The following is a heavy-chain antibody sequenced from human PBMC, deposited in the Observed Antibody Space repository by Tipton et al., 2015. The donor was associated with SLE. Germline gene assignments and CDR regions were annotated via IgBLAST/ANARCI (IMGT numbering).Heavy chain of an antibody. D-gene: IGHD7-27*01. Sequence: TLSLTCSVSGGSLGMYYWSWFRQPPGKGLEWIGFNGYLYYRENIQYAPSLKSRVTISVDTSKNHFSLSLISVTAADTAVYYCARLTPWGYDYWGPGMLVTVSS. CDR1: GGSLGMYY. CDR2: NGYLYYRENI. V-gene: IGHV4-59*12. CDR3: ARLTPWGYDY. J-gene: IGHJ4*02.